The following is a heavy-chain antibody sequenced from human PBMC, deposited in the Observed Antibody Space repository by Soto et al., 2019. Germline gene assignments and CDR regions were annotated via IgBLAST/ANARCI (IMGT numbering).Heavy chain of an antibody. Sequence: EVQLLESGGGLVQPGGSRRLSCTASGFAFTNFEMSWARQASGKGLEWVSFISVSGGETHYADSVKGRFTISRDNSNNTLYVQMNSLRVEDMAVYYCVKGGWLDDWGHGTLVTVSS. CDR1: GFAFTNFE. CDR2: ISVSGGET. V-gene: IGHV3-23*01. D-gene: IGHD6-19*01. J-gene: IGHJ4*01. CDR3: VKGGWLDD.